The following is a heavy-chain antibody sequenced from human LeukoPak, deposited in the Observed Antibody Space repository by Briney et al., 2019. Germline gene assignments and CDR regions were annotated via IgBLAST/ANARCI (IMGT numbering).Heavy chain of an antibody. V-gene: IGHV1-2*06. CDR1: GYTFTGYY. D-gene: IGHD2-15*01. CDR2: INPNSGGT. CDR3: ARLSLGYCSGGSCYAYYMDV. J-gene: IGHJ6*03. Sequence: ASVKVSCKASGYTFTGYYMHWVRQAPGQGLEWMVRINPNSGGTNYAQKFQGRVTMTRDTSISTAYMELSRLRSDDTAVYYCARLSLGYCSGGSCYAYYMDVWGKGTTVTVSS.